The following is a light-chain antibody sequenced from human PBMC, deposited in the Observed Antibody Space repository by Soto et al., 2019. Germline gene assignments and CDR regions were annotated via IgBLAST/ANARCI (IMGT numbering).Light chain of an antibody. V-gene: IGKV3-20*01. J-gene: IGKJ5*01. CDR3: QHYVERSPIT. CDR1: QSVSSNY. CDR2: DAS. Sequence: VLTQPPATVSVSAGEGATLSCRASQSVSSNYLAWYQHKPGQAPRLLIYDASTRATGIPDRFSGSGSGTDFTLTISRLEPEDFALYYCQHYVERSPITFSQGTRLEI.